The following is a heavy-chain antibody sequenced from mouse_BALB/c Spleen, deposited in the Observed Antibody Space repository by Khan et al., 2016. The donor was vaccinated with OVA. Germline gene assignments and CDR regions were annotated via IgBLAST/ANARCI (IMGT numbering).Heavy chain of an antibody. CDR1: GYTFTDYY. CDR3: ARRNYFGYTFAY. Sequence: QVQLQQSGAELARPGALVKLSCTASGYTFTDYYINWVKQRTGQGLEWIGEISPGSGDTYYNERFMGKATLTADKSSSTAYMQLSSLTSEASAVYFCARRNYFGYTFAYWGQGTLVTVSA. J-gene: IGHJ3*01. CDR2: ISPGSGDT. D-gene: IGHD1-2*01. V-gene: IGHV1-77*01.